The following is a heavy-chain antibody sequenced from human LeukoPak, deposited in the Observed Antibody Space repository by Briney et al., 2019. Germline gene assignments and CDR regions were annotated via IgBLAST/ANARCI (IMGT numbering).Heavy chain of an antibody. Sequence: GASVKVSCKASGGTFSSYAISWVRQAPGQGLEWMGRIIPILGIANYAQKFQGRATITADKSTSTAYMELSSLRSEDTAVYYCARDLGYRGDYWGQGTLVTVSS. CDR1: GGTFSSYA. V-gene: IGHV1-69*04. CDR2: IIPILGIA. CDR3: ARDLGYRGDY. J-gene: IGHJ4*02. D-gene: IGHD3-10*01.